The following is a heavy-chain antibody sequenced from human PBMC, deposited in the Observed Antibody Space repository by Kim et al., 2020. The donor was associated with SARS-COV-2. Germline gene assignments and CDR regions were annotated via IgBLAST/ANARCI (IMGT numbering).Heavy chain of an antibody. J-gene: IGHJ4*02. V-gene: IGHV4-39*01. D-gene: IGHD3-3*01. CDR3: ARARYYDFWSGYYNYFDY. Sequence: KSRVTVSVGTSKNQFSLKLSSVTAADTAVYYCARARYYDFWSGYYNYFDYWGQGTLVTVSS.